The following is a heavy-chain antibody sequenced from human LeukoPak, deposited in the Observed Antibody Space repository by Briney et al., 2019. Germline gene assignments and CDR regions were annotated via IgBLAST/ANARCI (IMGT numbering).Heavy chain of an antibody. CDR1: GFTFSSYW. V-gene: IGHV4-4*02. Sequence: GSLRRSCAASGFTFSSYWMSWVRQSPGKGREWIGEIYYTGSRNYNPSLKSRVAMSVDTSKNQFSLNLSSVTAADTAVYYCAREKMATIGNDAFDIWGQGTMVTVSS. CDR3: AREKMATIGNDAFDI. D-gene: IGHD5-24*01. J-gene: IGHJ3*02. CDR2: IYYTGSR.